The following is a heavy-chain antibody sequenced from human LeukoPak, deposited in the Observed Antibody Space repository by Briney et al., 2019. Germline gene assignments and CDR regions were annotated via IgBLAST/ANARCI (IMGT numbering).Heavy chain of an antibody. V-gene: IGHV3-23*01. D-gene: IGHD3-22*01. CDR2: ISGSGGST. CDR1: GFTFSSYA. Sequence: GGSLRLSCAASGFTFSSYAMSWVRQAPGKGLEWVSAISGSGGSTYYADSVKGRFTLSRDNSKNTLYLQMNSLRAEDTAVYYCAKDPLQSWGYNDSSGSDYWGQGTLVTVSS. J-gene: IGHJ4*02. CDR3: AKDPLQSWGYNDSSGSDY.